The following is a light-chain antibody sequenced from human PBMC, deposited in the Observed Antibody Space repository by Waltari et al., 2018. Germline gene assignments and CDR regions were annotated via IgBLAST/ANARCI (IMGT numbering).Light chain of an antibody. CDR1: QRISRN. V-gene: IGKV3-15*01. J-gene: IGKJ1*01. CDR2: GAS. CDR3: QQYDYFWS. Sequence: EIVMTQSPATLSVSPGDTATLSCRASQRISRNLAWYQQRPGQAPRLLIYGASTRATGVPARFSGRGSGTDFTLIIRSLQSEDFAVYFCQQYDYFWSFGQGTKVEI.